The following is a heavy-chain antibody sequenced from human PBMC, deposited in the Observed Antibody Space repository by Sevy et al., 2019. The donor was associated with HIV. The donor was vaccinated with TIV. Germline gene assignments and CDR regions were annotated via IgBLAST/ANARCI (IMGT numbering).Heavy chain of an antibody. D-gene: IGHD2-8*01. Sequence: GGSLRLSCAVSGFTFAKYSMSWVRHAPGKGLEWVSTFSFGCGRINYADSVKGRFTISRDDSKNTLFFQMNSLRAEDTATYFCAREGCTQPHDYWGQGTLVTVSS. V-gene: IGHV3-23*01. CDR2: FSFGCGRI. J-gene: IGHJ4*02. CDR1: GFTFAKYS. CDR3: AREGCTQPHDY.